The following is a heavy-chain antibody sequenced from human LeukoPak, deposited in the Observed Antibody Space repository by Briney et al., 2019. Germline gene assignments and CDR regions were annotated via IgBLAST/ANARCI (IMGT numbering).Heavy chain of an antibody. Sequence: RASVKVSCKASGYTFTSYGISWVRQAPGQGLEWMGWISAYNGNTNHAQKLQGRVTMTTDTSTSTAYMELRSLRSDDTAVYYCARDQYYDFWSGYSSWFDPWGQGTLVTVSS. D-gene: IGHD3-3*01. CDR1: GYTFTSYG. CDR3: ARDQYYDFWSGYSSWFDP. J-gene: IGHJ5*02. CDR2: ISAYNGNT. V-gene: IGHV1-18*01.